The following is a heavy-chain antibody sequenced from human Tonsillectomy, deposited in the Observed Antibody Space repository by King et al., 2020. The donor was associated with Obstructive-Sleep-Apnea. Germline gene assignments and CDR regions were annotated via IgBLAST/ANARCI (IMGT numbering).Heavy chain of an antibody. CDR2: IDYSGST. V-gene: IGHV4-4*02. D-gene: IGHD6-19*01. Sequence: LQLQESGPGLVKPSGTLSLTCSVSGGSISSSNLCRWVRQPPRKGVEGIGKIDYSGSTNYNPSLRSRVSISADKSKNQFSLKLSSVTAADTAVYYCARVSIAVDYYYYGMDVWGQGTTVTVSS. CDR1: GGSISSSNL. J-gene: IGHJ6*02. CDR3: ARVSIAVDYYYYGMDV.